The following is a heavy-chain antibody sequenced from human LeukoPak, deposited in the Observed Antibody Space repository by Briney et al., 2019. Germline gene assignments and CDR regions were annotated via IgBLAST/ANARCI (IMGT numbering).Heavy chain of an antibody. CDR3: ARNRFPITGTTNNYYYMDV. CDR1: GFTFSDYW. V-gene: IGHV3-74*01. Sequence: HPGGSLRLSCAASGFTFSDYWMHWVRQPPGKGLVWVSRINTDGRSTTYADSVKARFTISRDNAKNTLSLQMNSLKAEDTAVYYCARNRFPITGTTNNYYYMDVWGKGTTVTVSS. J-gene: IGHJ6*03. D-gene: IGHD1-7*01. CDR2: INTDGRST.